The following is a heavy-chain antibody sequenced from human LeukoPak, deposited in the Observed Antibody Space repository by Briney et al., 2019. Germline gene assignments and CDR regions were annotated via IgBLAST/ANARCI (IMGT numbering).Heavy chain of an antibody. V-gene: IGHV3-21*01. J-gene: IGHJ4*02. CDR1: GFTFSSYS. CDR2: ISSSSSYI. Sequence: GGSLRLSCAASGFTFSSYSMSWVRQAPGKGLEWVSSISSSSSYIYYADSVKGRFTISRDNAKNSLYLQMNSLRAEDTAVYSCASRDFWSGYPSDDAFDIWGQGTLVTVSS. CDR3: ASRDFWSGYPSDDAFDI. D-gene: IGHD3-3*01.